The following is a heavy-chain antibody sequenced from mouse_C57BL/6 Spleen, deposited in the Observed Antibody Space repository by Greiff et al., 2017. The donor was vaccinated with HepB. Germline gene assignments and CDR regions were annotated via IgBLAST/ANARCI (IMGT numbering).Heavy chain of an antibody. CDR1: GYSITSGYY. CDR2: ISYDGSN. V-gene: IGHV3-6*01. J-gene: IGHJ3*01. D-gene: IGHD2-10*02. Sequence: ESGPGLVKPSQSLSLTCSVTGYSITSGYYWNWIRQFPGNKLEWMGYISYDGSNNYNPSLKNRFSITLDTSKNQFFLKLNSVTTEDTATYYCAREEYFSWFAYWGQGTLVTVSA. CDR3: AREEYFSWFAY.